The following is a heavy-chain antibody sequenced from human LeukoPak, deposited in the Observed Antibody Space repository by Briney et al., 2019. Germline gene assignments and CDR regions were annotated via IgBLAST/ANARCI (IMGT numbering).Heavy chain of an antibody. D-gene: IGHD6-6*01. Sequence: GGSLRLSCAASGFTFSSYGMHWVRQAPGKGLEWVAVISYDGTNKYYADSVKGRFTISRDNSKNTLYLQMNSLRAEDTAVYYCARGLGSSHYFDYWGQGTLVTVSS. CDR2: ISYDGTNK. CDR1: GFTFSSYG. V-gene: IGHV3-30*03. CDR3: ARGLGSSHYFDY. J-gene: IGHJ4*02.